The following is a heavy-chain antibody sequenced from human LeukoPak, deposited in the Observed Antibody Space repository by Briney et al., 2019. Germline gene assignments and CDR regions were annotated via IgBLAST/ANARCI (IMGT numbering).Heavy chain of an antibody. V-gene: IGHV3-66*01. CDR3: ARDGTYGSGGSIDY. CDR1: GFTVSSKY. CDR2: IYSGGST. J-gene: IGHJ4*02. D-gene: IGHD3-10*01. Sequence: PGGSLRLSCAASGFTVSSKYMSWVRQAPGKGLEWVSVIYSGGSTYYADSVKGRFTISRDNAKNTLYLQMNSLRAEDTAVYYCARDGTYGSGGSIDYWGQGTLVTVSS.